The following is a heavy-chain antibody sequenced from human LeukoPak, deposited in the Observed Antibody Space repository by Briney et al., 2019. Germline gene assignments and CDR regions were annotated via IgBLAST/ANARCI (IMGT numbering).Heavy chain of an antibody. CDR2: ISWDGGST. D-gene: IGHD6-19*01. CDR3: AKDRIGYSSGWELDY. CDR1: GFTFDDYT. V-gene: IGHV3-43*01. Sequence: GGSLRLSCAASGFTFDDYTMHWVRQAPGKGLEWVSLISWDGGSTYYADSVMGRFTISRDNSKNSLYLQMNSLRTEDTALYYCAKDRIGYSSGWELDYWGQGTLVTVSS. J-gene: IGHJ4*02.